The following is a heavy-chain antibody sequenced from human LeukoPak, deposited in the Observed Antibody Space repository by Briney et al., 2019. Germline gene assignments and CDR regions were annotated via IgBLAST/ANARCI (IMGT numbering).Heavy chain of an antibody. CDR3: AKERENYDILTGYLD. Sequence: GASLRLSCAASGFTFSSYAMSWVRQAPGKGLEWVSAISGSGGSTYYADSVKGRFTISRDNSKNTLYLQMNSLRAEGTAVYYCAKERENYDILTGYLDWGQGTLVTVSS. CDR2: ISGSGGST. CDR1: GFTFSSYA. V-gene: IGHV3-23*01. D-gene: IGHD3-9*01. J-gene: IGHJ4*02.